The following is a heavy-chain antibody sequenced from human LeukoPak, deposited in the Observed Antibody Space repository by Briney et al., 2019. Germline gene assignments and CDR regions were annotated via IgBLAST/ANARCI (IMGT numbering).Heavy chain of an antibody. CDR2: ISSSSSYI. D-gene: IGHD3-9*01. J-gene: IGHJ4*02. V-gene: IGHV3-21*01. CDR3: ARENYFDWPNLNY. CDR1: GLTFSSYE. Sequence: PGGSLRLSCAASGLTFSSYEMNWVRQAPGKGLEWVSSISSSSSYIYYADSVKGRFTISRDNAKNSLYLQMNSLRAEDTAVYYCARENYFDWPNLNYWGQGTLVTVSS.